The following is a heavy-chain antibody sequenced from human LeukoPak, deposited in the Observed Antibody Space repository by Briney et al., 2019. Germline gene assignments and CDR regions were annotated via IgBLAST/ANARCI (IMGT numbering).Heavy chain of an antibody. D-gene: IGHD5-24*01. J-gene: IGHJ4*02. Sequence: RASETLSLTCAVYGGSFSGYYWSWIRQPPGKGLEWIGEINHSGSTNYNPSLKSRVTISVDTSKNQFSLRLSSVTAADTAIYYCASARWNYWGQGTLVTVSS. CDR3: ASARWNY. CDR1: GGSFSGYY. V-gene: IGHV4-34*01. CDR2: INHSGST.